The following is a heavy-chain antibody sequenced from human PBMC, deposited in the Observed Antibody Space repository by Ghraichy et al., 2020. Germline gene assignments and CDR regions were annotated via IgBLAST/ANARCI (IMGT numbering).Heavy chain of an antibody. CDR3: ASGERTVSGY. J-gene: IGHJ4*02. D-gene: IGHD4-11*01. Sequence: SETLSLTCTVSGGSVSSGSYYWSWIRQPPGKGLEWIGYIYYSGSTNYNPSLKSRVTISVDTSKNQFSLKLSSVTAADTAVYYCASGERTVSGYWGQGTLVTVSS. V-gene: IGHV4-61*01. CDR1: GGSVSSGSYY. CDR2: IYYSGST.